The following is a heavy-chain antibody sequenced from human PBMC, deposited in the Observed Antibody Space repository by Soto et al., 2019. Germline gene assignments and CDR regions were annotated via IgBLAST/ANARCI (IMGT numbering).Heavy chain of an antibody. Sequence: ASVKVSCKASGYTFTSYGISWVRQAPGQGLEWMGWISAYNGNTNYAQKLQGRVTMTTDTSTSTAYMELRSLRSDDTAVYYCARPGTVIPPPDYYGMDVWGQGTTVTVS. CDR2: ISAYNGNT. CDR1: GYTFTSYG. CDR3: ARPGTVIPPPDYYGMDV. D-gene: IGHD4-4*01. V-gene: IGHV1-18*01. J-gene: IGHJ6*02.